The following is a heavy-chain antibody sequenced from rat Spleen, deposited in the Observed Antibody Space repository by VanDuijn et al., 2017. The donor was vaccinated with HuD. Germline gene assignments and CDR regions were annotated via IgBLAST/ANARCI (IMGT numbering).Heavy chain of an antibody. Sequence: EVQLVESGGGLVQPGRSLKLSCVASGFTFNNHWMTWIRQAPGKGLEWIASITQSGGSTYYPDSVKGRFNISRDNVKSILYLQMNSLRSEDTATYYCAREADKPFHYFDYWGQGVMVTVSS. CDR3: AREADKPFHYFDY. J-gene: IGHJ2*01. D-gene: IGHD1-6*01. V-gene: IGHV5-31*01. CDR2: ITQSGGST. CDR1: GFTFNNHW.